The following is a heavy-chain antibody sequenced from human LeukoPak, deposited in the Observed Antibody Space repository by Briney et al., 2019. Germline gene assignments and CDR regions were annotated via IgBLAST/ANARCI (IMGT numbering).Heavy chain of an antibody. V-gene: IGHV3-23*01. Sequence: PGGSLRLSCAAFGFTFGNYDMSWVRQAPGKGLEWVSSISDSGGITYYADSVKGRFTISRDNSKNTLHLQMTNLRAADTAVYYCAKDLSRAVAADWFDPWDQGSLVTGSS. CDR2: ISDSGGIT. CDR1: GFTFGNYD. D-gene: IGHD6-19*01. CDR3: AKDLSRAVAADWFDP. J-gene: IGHJ5*02.